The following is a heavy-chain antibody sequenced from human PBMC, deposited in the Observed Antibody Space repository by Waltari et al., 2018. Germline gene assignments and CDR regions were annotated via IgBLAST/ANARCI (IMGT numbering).Heavy chain of an antibody. D-gene: IGHD6-13*01. V-gene: IGHV3-30*04. CDR2: ISEDGSIE. CDR3: ARAYSRSWYAAY. CDR1: GFPFRNFA. J-gene: IGHJ4*02. Sequence: QVQVVESGGGVAQPGRSLRLSCSASGFPFRNFAMHWVRQAPGKGLEWVAVISEDGSIERYGDSVKGRFTISRDNSKNTLYLQMNSLTAEDTALYYCARAYSRSWYAAYWGQGTLVTVSS.